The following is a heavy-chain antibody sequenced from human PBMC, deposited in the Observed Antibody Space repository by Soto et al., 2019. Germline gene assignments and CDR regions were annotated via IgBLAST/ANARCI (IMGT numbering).Heavy chain of an antibody. V-gene: IGHV3-23*01. CDR1: GFSFSSYA. J-gene: IGHJ4*02. CDR3: AKSLRGVMNDYDY. D-gene: IGHD3-10*01. CDR2: INAAGSNT. Sequence: PGGSLRLSSAASGFSFSSYAVTWVRQAPGKGLEWVSTINAAGSNTYYADSVKGRFTISRDNSKNTVYLQMNSLRVDDTAVYYCAKSLRGVMNDYDYWGQGTLVTVSS.